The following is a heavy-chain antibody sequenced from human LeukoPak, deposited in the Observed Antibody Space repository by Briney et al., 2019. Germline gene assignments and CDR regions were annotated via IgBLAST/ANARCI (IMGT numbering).Heavy chain of an antibody. V-gene: IGHV3-30*18. CDR1: GSTFSSYG. Sequence: GGSLRLSCAASGSTFSSYGMHWVRQAPGKGLEWVAVISYDGSNKYYADSVKGRFTISRDNSKNTLYLQMNSLRAEDTAVYYCAKLAYGDYDYWGGGTLVTVSS. D-gene: IGHD4-17*01. CDR3: AKLAYGDYDY. J-gene: IGHJ4*02. CDR2: ISYDGSNK.